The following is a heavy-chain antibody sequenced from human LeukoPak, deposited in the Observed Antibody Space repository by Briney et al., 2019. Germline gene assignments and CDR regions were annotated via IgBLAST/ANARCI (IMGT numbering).Heavy chain of an antibody. J-gene: IGHJ4*02. D-gene: IGHD5-24*01. CDR2: ISSNSSHT. CDR3: ARTRDGYNFGPFDC. CDR1: GLTFSSYR. V-gene: IGHV3-21*01. Sequence: GGSLRLSCAASGLTFSSYRMNWVRQAPRKGQEWVSLISSNSSHTYNADSVKGRFTISRDHAKNSLYLEMNSLRVEDTAVYYCARTRDGYNFGPFDCWGQGTLVTVSS.